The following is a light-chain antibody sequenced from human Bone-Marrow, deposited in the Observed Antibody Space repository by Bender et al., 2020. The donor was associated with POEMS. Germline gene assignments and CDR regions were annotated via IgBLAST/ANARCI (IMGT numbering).Light chain of an antibody. Sequence: QSALTQPASVSGSPGQSITISCTGTSNDVGSYNLVSWYQQHPGKVPRLMIYEVTERPSGIPERFSGSSSGTTVTLSISGVQAEDEGDYYCQSVDSSGSYVIFGGGTKLTVL. CDR3: QSVDSSGSYVI. J-gene: IGLJ2*01. CDR2: EVT. CDR1: SNDVGSYNL. V-gene: IGLV2-14*02.